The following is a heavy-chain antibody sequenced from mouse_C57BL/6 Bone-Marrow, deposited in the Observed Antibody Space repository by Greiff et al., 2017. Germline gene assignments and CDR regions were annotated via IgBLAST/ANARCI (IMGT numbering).Heavy chain of an antibody. D-gene: IGHD2-4*01. CDR2: IYPGGGYT. CDR1: GYTFTNYW. CDR3: ARLSDYGTAYYAMDY. J-gene: IGHJ4*01. V-gene: IGHV1-63*01. Sequence: VQLQQSGAELVRPGTSVKMSCKASGYTFTNYWIGWAKQRPGHGLEWIGDIYPGGGYTNYNEKFKSKATLTVDKPSSTAYMQLSSLTSEDSAVYYCARLSDYGTAYYAMDYWGQGTSVTVSS.